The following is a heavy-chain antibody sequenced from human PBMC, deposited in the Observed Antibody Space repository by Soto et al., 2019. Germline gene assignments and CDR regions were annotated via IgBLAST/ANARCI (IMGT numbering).Heavy chain of an antibody. CDR3: VRDGTKTLRDWFDP. J-gene: IGHJ5*02. V-gene: IGHV4-61*02. Sequence: SETLSLTCTVSGGSVSSGSYYRSWIRKSAGKGLEWIGRIYATGTTDYNPSLKSRVMMSVDTSKKQFSLKLRSVTAADTAVYYCVRDGTKTLRDWFDPWGQGISVTVSS. D-gene: IGHD1-1*01. CDR1: GGSVSSGSYY. CDR2: IYATGTT.